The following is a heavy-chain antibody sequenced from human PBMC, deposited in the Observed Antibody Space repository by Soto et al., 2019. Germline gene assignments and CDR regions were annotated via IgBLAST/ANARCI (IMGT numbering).Heavy chain of an antibody. V-gene: IGHV3-30*18. J-gene: IGHJ4*02. Sequence: QVQLVESGGGVVQPGGYLRLSCQASGFNFDNYGMHWVRQAPGKGLEWVAVITYDGSNKYYADSVKGRFTISRDNSKNTLSLHLNTLKPEDTAVYHCAKDRVGGTFYTPLGFWGQGTLVTVSS. CDR2: ITYDGSNK. CDR1: GFNFDNYG. D-gene: IGHD1-7*01. CDR3: AKDRVGGTFYTPLGF.